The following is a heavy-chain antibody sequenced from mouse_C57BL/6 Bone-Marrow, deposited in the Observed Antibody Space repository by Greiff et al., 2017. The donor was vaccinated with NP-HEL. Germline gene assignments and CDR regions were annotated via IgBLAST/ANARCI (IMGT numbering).Heavy chain of an antibody. V-gene: IGHV1-69*01. CDR3: AREACYDLFCDD. Sequence: QVQLQQSGAELVMPGASLTLSCTASGYTFTSYCMPWVQQRPGQGLEWIGAIDPSDSYTNYNQKFKGKFTFTVDKSSNTAYMQLSSLTSEDSAVDDSAREACYDLFCDDGGRGTALTVTA. CDR2: IDPSDSYT. J-gene: IGHJ2*01. CDR1: GYTFTSYC. D-gene: IGHD2-10*01.